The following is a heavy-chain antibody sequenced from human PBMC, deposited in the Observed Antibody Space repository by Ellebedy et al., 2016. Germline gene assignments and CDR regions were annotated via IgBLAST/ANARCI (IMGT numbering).Heavy chain of an antibody. Sequence: SETLSLXXTVSGDSITSGGYSWTWIRQPPGKGLEWIGYIYPGGRRKSNPSLQSRVAISIDTSKNQFSLKLTSLTAADTAVYYCARETNWYYFDFWGQGSTVTVAS. J-gene: IGHJ4*02. CDR2: IYPGGRR. D-gene: IGHD7-27*01. CDR1: GDSITSGGYS. V-gene: IGHV4-30-2*01. CDR3: ARETNWYYFDF.